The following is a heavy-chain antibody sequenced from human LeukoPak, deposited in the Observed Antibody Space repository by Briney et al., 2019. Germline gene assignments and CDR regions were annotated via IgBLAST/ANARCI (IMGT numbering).Heavy chain of an antibody. Sequence: GGSLRLSCTASGFTFSSYSMNWVRQAPGKGLEWVSSISSSSTYIYYADSLKGRFTISRDNAKNSLSLQMNSLRAEDTAVYYCARDTHCSSTSCYNAFDIWGQGTMVTVSS. D-gene: IGHD2-2*02. CDR3: ARDTHCSSTSCYNAFDI. J-gene: IGHJ3*02. V-gene: IGHV3-21*01. CDR2: ISSSSTYI. CDR1: GFTFSSYS.